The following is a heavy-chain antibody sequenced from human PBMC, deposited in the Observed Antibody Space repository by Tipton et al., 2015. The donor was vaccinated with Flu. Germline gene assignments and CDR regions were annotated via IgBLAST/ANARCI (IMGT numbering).Heavy chain of an antibody. CDR2: LNPGNGNT. CDR3: ARDYRNTKGLHH. D-gene: IGHD1-26*01. J-gene: IGHJ5*02. CDR1: GYTFTFST. V-gene: IGHV1-3*01. Sequence: QVQLVQSGAEVKRPGASVKVSCKASGYTFTFSTMHWVRQAPGQGLEWMGWLNPGNGNTKYSQNFQGRVSITRDTSANTAYMELSSLRSEDTAVYYCARDYRNTKGLHHWGQGTLVTVSS.